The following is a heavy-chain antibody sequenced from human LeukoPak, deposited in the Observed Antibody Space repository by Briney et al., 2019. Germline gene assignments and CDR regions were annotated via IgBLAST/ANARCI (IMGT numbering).Heavy chain of an antibody. CDR3: ARKGDSGYDRLGWFDP. D-gene: IGHD5-12*01. V-gene: IGHV3-48*02. CDR2: ISSSSTTI. J-gene: IGHJ5*02. Sequence: PGGSLRLSCVASGFTFSSYCMNWVRRAPGKGLEWISYISSSSTTIYYADSVKGRFTISRDNAKNSVYLQMNSLRDEDTAVYYCARKGDSGYDRLGWFDPWGQGTLVTVSS. CDR1: GFTFSSYC.